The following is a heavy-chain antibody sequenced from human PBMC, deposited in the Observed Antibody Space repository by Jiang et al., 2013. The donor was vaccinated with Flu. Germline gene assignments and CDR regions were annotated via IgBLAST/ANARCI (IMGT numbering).Heavy chain of an antibody. CDR1: GGSISSSSYY. Sequence: GSGLVKPSETLSLTCTVSGGSISSSSYYWGWIRQPPGKGLEWIGSIYYSGSTYYNPSLKSRVTISVDTSKNQFSLKLSSVTAADTAVYYCARVIVGATQYAGFDYWGQGNPGHRLL. V-gene: IGHV4-39*01. D-gene: IGHD1-26*01. CDR2: IYYSGST. CDR3: ARVIVGATQYAGFDY. J-gene: IGHJ4*02.